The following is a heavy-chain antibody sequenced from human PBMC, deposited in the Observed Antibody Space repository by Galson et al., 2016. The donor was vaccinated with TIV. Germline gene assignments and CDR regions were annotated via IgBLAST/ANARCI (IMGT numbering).Heavy chain of an antibody. CDR1: GYRFSSYW. CDR2: IFPDDSDT. CDR3: ARHFRYSDSSGYHYFDA. Sequence: QSGAEVKKPGESLKISCKGSGYRFSSYWIGWVRQRPGKGLEWLGIIFPDDSDTRYSQSLEGQVTFSADKSIRTAYLQWSSLKASDTAIYYCARHFRYSDSSGYHYFDAWGQGTMVTVSS. V-gene: IGHV5-51*01. D-gene: IGHD3-22*01. J-gene: IGHJ4*02.